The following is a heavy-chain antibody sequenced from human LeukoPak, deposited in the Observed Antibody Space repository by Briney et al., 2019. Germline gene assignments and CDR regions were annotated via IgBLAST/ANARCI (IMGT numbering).Heavy chain of an antibody. CDR1: GASIRSDL. Sequence: PSETLSLTCKVSGASIRSDLWSWIRQPPGEGLEWIGYIYNSGSTNYNPSLKSRVTISVDTSKNQFSLKLSSVTAADTAVYYCARGLNRNDYGDYGYWGQGTLVTVSS. V-gene: IGHV4-59*01. J-gene: IGHJ4*02. CDR2: IYNSGST. CDR3: ARGLNRNDYGDYGY. D-gene: IGHD4-17*01.